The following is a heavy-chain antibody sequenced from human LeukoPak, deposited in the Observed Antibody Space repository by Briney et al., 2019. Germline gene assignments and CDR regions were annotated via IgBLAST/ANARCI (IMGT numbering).Heavy chain of an antibody. D-gene: IGHD3-22*01. CDR3: ARAAYDSNGYLTL. Sequence: PGGSLRLSCAASGFTFSSYAMHWVRQAPGKGLEWVAVISYDGSNKYYADSVKGRFTISRDNSKNSLSLQMNSLRVEDTAIYFCARAAYDSNGYLTLWGQGTLVTVSS. V-gene: IGHV3-30-3*01. J-gene: IGHJ4*02. CDR2: ISYDGSNK. CDR1: GFTFSSYA.